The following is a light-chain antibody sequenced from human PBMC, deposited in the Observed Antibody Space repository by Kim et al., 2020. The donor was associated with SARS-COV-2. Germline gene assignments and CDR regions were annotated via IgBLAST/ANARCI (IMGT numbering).Light chain of an antibody. J-gene: IGLJ3*02. Sequence: QSVLTQPPSAFGTPGQRVTISCSGSSSNIGSNSVNWYQQFPGTAPKLLIYNNNQWPSGVPDRFSGSKSGTSASLVISGLQSEDEADYYCATWDDSLNNPVFGGGTQLTVL. CDR3: ATWDDSLNNPV. CDR1: SSNIGSNS. CDR2: NNN. V-gene: IGLV1-44*01.